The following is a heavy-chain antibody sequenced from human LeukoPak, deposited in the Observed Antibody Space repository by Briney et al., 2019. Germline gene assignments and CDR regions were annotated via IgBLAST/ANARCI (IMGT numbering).Heavy chain of an antibody. D-gene: IGHD5-12*01. CDR2: ISSSSSYI. Sequence: GGSLRLSCAASGFTFSSYSMNWVRQAPGKGLEWVSSISSSSSYIYYADSVKGRFTISRDNAKNSLYLQMNSLRAEDTAVYYCARSKFRSVATIFYYYYMDVWGKGTTVTVSS. CDR3: ARSKFRSVATIFYYYYMDV. J-gene: IGHJ6*03. V-gene: IGHV3-21*01. CDR1: GFTFSSYS.